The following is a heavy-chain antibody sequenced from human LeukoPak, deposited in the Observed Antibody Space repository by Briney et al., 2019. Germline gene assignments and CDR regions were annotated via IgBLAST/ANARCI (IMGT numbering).Heavy chain of an antibody. J-gene: IGHJ4*02. CDR3: AKANTAMSYFDY. V-gene: IGHV3-30*18. D-gene: IGHD5-18*01. CDR2: ISHAVSNK. CDR1: GFTFSSYG. Sequence: PGGSLRLSCAASGFTFSSYGMHWVRQSPGKGLEWVAVISHAVSNKYYADSVKGRFTISRDNSKNTLYLQMDSLRAEDTAVYYCAKANTAMSYFDYWGQGTLVTVSS.